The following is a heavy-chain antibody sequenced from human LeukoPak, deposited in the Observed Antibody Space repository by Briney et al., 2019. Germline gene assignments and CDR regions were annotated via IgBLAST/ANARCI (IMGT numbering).Heavy chain of an antibody. D-gene: IGHD3-10*02. CDR3: AREAPMVGDSFDI. V-gene: IGHV1-2*02. J-gene: IGHJ3*02. CDR2: INPNGGGT. Sequence: ASVKVSCKTSGYIFIDYQLNWVRQAPAEGLEWMAWINPNGGGTKYAQKFQDRLTMTWDTSISTAYMELNTLTSDDTAVYYCAREAPMVGDSFDIWGHGTMVTVSS. CDR1: GYIFIDYQ.